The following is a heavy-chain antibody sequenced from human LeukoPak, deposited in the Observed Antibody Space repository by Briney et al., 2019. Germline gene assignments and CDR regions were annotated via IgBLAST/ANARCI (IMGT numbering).Heavy chain of an antibody. CDR2: ISPKSGGT. J-gene: IGHJ6*01. CDR1: GYTFTDYY. V-gene: IGHV1-2*02. Sequence: ASVTVSCKASGYTFTDYYLHWVRQAPGQGLEWMGWISPKSGGTTYAQKFQGRVTMTRDTSISTAYLELTSLRSGDTAIYYCTPFRDPYGMDVWGQGTTVTVSS. D-gene: IGHD3-16*01. CDR3: TPFRDPYGMDV.